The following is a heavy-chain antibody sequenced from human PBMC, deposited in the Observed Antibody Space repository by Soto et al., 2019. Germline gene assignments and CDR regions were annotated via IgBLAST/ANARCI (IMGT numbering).Heavy chain of an antibody. D-gene: IGHD3-22*01. Sequence: PSETLSLTCTVSGGSISSGGYYWSWIRQHPGKGLEWIGYIYYSGSTYYNPSLKSRVTISVDTSKNQFSLKLSSVTAADTAVYYCARNTYYYDSSRFDYWGQGTMVTVSS. J-gene: IGHJ4*02. V-gene: IGHV4-31*03. CDR3: ARNTYYYDSSRFDY. CDR2: IYYSGST. CDR1: GGSISSGGYY.